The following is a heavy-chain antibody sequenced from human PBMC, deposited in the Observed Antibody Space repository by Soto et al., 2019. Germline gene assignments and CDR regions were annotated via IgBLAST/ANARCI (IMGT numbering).Heavy chain of an antibody. Sequence: QVQLVESGGGVVQPGRSLRLSCAASGFTFSSYAMHWVRQAPGKGLEWVAVISYDGSNKYYADSVKGRFTISRDNSKNTLYLHMNSLRAEDTAVYYCAREAYYDSSGYYSDPYYFDYCGQGTLVTVSS. CDR3: AREAYYDSSGYYSDPYYFDY. J-gene: IGHJ4*02. D-gene: IGHD3-22*01. CDR2: ISYDGSNK. V-gene: IGHV3-30-3*01. CDR1: GFTFSSYA.